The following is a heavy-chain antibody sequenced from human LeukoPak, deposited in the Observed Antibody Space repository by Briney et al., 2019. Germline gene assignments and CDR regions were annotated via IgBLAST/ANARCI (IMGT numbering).Heavy chain of an antibody. J-gene: IGHJ4*02. Sequence: GGSLRLSCAAYGFTFSSYAMSWVRPAPGKGLEWVSAISGSGGSTYYADSVKGRFTISRNNSKNTLYLQMNSLRAEDTAVYYCAKARYSGYDAHYFDYWGQGTLVTVSS. V-gene: IGHV3-23*01. D-gene: IGHD5-12*01. CDR2: ISGSGGST. CDR1: GFTFSSYA. CDR3: AKARYSGYDAHYFDY.